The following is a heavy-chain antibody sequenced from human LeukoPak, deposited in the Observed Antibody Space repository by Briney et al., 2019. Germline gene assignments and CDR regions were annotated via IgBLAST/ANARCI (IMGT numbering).Heavy chain of an antibody. V-gene: IGHV3-23*01. CDR3: AKEAVAGSYYGMDV. CDR1: GFTFSSYA. J-gene: IGHJ6*02. Sequence: GGSLRLSCVASGFTFSSYAMSWVRQAPRKGLEWVSAISGSGGSTYYADSVQGRFTISRDNPKNTLYLQMNSLRAEDTAVYYCAKEAVAGSYYGMDVWGQGTTVTVS. D-gene: IGHD6-19*01. CDR2: ISGSGGST.